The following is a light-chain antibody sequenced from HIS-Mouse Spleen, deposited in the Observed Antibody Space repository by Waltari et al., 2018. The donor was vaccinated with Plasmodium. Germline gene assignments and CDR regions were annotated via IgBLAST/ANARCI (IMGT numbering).Light chain of an antibody. CDR3: QQRSNWPT. CDR1: QSVSSY. J-gene: IGKJ3*01. Sequence: EIVLTQSPATLSLSPGERATLPCRASQSVSSYLAWYQQKPGQAPSLLLYDASNRSTGIPARFSGSGSGTDFTLNISSLEPEDFAVYYCQQRSNWPTFGPGTKVDIK. CDR2: DAS. V-gene: IGKV3-11*01.